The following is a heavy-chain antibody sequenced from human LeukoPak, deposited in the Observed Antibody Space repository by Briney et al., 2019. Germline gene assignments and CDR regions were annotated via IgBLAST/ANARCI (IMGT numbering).Heavy chain of an antibody. J-gene: IGHJ6*03. V-gene: IGHV4-39*01. CDR1: GGSIHSVYYY. CDR3: ARHRKSARNYLYYYMDV. D-gene: IGHD6-6*01. CDR2: IYFDGET. Sequence: SETLSLTCTVSGGSIHSVYYYWGWLRQSPGKGLEWIGSIYFDGETSYSPSLKSRLIISIDTSKNQFSLNLTSVTAADTALYYCARHRKSARNYLYYYMDVWGKGTTVTVSS.